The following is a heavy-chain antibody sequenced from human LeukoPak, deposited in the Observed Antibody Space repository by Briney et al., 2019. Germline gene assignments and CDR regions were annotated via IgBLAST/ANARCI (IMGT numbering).Heavy chain of an antibody. D-gene: IGHD3-3*02. J-gene: IGHJ6*03. V-gene: IGHV3-30*01. CDR1: GFTLTSNA. Sequence: GGSLRLSCAASGFTLTSNAMRWVRQAPGEGLEWVAVISCDGRKQYYADSLRGRSTFSRDSSKNTVDLQMYRLRGDDTGMYYWARDQGDGRSRIRRDGHSMDVWGRGTTVIVSS. CDR2: ISCDGRKQ. CDR3: ARDQGDGRSRIRRDGHSMDV.